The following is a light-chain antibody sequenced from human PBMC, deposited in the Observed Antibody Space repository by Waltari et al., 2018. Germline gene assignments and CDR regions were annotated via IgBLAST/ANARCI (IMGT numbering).Light chain of an antibody. V-gene: IGLV2-8*01. Sequence: QSALTQPPAASGSPGPSVTISCTGTGSDVGKYDYLSWYQQHPGKAPKLMIYELSKRPSGVPDRFSGSKSGNTASLTVSGLQAEDEADYYCSSYAGSHYWVFGGGTKLTVL. CDR3: SSYAGSHYWV. CDR1: GSDVGKYDY. CDR2: ELS. J-gene: IGLJ3*02.